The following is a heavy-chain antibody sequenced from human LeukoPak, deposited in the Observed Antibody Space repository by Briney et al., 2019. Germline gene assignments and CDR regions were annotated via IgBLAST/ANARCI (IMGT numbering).Heavy chain of an antibody. V-gene: IGHV1-2*02. J-gene: IGHJ4*02. Sequence: ASVKVSCKASGYTFTDYYLHWVRQAPGQGLEWMGWIKPNTGATDYAQNFQGRVAMTRDTSISTAYMDLSRLRSDDTAVYYCARAAFYYDSSGHSPDFDYWGQGTLVTVSS. CDR3: ARAAFYYDSSGHSPDFDY. CDR2: IKPNTGAT. D-gene: IGHD3-22*01. CDR1: GYTFTDYY.